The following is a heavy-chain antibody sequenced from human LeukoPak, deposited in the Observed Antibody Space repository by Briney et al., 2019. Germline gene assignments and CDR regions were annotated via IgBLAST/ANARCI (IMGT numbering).Heavy chain of an antibody. Sequence: GGSLRLSCAASGFTFSNYGMNWVRQAPGKGLEWVSGISPSGDITYYADSVKGRFTISRGNSKNTVYLQVNSLRAEDTAVFYCAKDRAWLQFWSWGQGTLVTVSS. V-gene: IGHV3-23*01. CDR3: AKDRAWLQFWS. D-gene: IGHD5-18*01. CDR1: GFTFSNYG. J-gene: IGHJ4*02. CDR2: ISPSGDIT.